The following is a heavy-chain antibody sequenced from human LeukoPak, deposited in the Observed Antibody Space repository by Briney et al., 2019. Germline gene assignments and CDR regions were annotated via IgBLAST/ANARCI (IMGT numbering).Heavy chain of an antibody. J-gene: IGHJ5*02. CDR2: INHSGST. Sequence: SETLSLTCAVYGGSFSGYYWSWIRQPPGKGLEWIGEINHSGSTNYNPSLKSRVTISVDTSKNQFSLKPSSVTAADTAVYYCARGSSSGWKRRGWFDPWGQGTLVTVSS. V-gene: IGHV4-34*01. CDR1: GGSFSGYY. D-gene: IGHD6-19*01. CDR3: ARGSSSGWKRRGWFDP.